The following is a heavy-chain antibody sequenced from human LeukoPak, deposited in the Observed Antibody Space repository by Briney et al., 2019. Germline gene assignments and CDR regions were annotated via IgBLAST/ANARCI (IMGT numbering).Heavy chain of an antibody. V-gene: IGHV3-53*01. Sequence: GGSLRLSCAASGFTVSSNYMSWVRQAPGKGLEWVSVIYSGGSTYYADSVKGRFTISRDNSKNTLYLQMNSLRAEDTAVYYCARMTTVASYYFDYWGQGTLVTVSS. CDR2: IYSGGST. CDR1: GFTVSSNY. J-gene: IGHJ4*02. CDR3: ARMTTVASYYFDY. D-gene: IGHD4-23*01.